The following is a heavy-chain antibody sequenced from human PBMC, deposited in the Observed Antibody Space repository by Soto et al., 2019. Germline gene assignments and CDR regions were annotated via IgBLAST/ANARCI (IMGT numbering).Heavy chain of an antibody. CDR2: IFYDGST. D-gene: IGHD1-1*01. CDR1: GGPITNSNYY. CDR3: VRLVPPTGAGDF. Sequence: SETLSLTCTVSGGPITNSNYYWGWIRQPPGKGLEWIGRIFYDGSTYYNPSLQSRVAISVDTSRNLFSLKLTSVTAAETAVYYCVRLVPPTGAGDFWGQGIRVTVSS. V-gene: IGHV4-39*02. J-gene: IGHJ4*02.